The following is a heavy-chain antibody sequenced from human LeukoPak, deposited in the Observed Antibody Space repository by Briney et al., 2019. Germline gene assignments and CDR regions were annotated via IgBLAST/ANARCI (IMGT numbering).Heavy chain of an antibody. CDR3: ASPPLRSAIYFPP. D-gene: IGHD2-15*01. Sequence: GSSVKVSFKASGYNFICHYMHWVRQAPGQGLEWMGWIKPSNGDTNYAQNFQGRVTMTRDTSISTAYMELSSLRSDDTAVYYRASPPLRSAIYFPPWGQGTPVPV. J-gene: IGHJ5*02. CDR2: IKPSNGDT. V-gene: IGHV1-2*02. CDR1: GYNFICHY.